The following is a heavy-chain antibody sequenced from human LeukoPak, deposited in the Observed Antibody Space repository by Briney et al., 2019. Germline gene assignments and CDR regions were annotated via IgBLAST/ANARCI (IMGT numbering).Heavy chain of an antibody. CDR3: AKGGKWDVTPFDY. V-gene: IGHV3-23*01. CDR1: GFTFTSYS. D-gene: IGHD1-26*01. J-gene: IGHJ4*02. CDR2: ISGGGGST. Sequence: GGSLRLSCAASGFTFTSYSMNWVRQAPGKGLEWVSTISGGGGSTYYADSVKGRFTISRDNSKNTLYLQVNSLRAEDTAVYYCAKGGKWDVTPFDYWSQGTLVTVSS.